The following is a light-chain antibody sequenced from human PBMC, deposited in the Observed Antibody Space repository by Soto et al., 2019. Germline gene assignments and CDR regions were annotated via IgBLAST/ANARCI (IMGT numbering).Light chain of an antibody. V-gene: IGKV1-33*01. Sequence: DILMIQSPSSLFASVGDRVTITCQASQDISNYLNWYQQKPGKAPKLLIYDASNLETGVPSRFSGSGSGTDFTFTISSLQPEDIATYYCQQYDNLSLTFGGGTKVDIK. J-gene: IGKJ4*01. CDR1: QDISNY. CDR2: DAS. CDR3: QQYDNLSLT.